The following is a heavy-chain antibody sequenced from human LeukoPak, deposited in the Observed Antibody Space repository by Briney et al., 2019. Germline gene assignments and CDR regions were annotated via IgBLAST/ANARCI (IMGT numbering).Heavy chain of an antibody. V-gene: IGHV3-66*01. CDR1: GITFSSNH. CDR3: ARFYGVPGGWFDP. CDR2: IYDGGST. Sequence: GGSLRLSCAASGITFSSNHMSWVRQAPGKGLEWVSVIYDGGSTYYADSVKGRFTISRDNSKNTLYLQMNSLRAEDTAVYYCARFYGVPGGWFDPWGQGTLVTVSS. D-gene: IGHD4-17*01. J-gene: IGHJ5*02.